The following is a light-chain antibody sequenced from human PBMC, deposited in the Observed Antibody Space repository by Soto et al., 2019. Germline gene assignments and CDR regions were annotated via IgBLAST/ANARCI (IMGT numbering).Light chain of an antibody. Sequence: QSVLTQQPSVSGTPGHKVSISCSGSTSNLGGNTVNWYQQLPGTAPKLLIYTNNQRPSGVPDRFSGSKSGTSASLAISDLRSEYEAVFYCAAWNDSLNAVVFGGGTKLTVL. CDR3: AAWNDSLNAVV. V-gene: IGLV1-44*01. CDR1: TSNLGGNT. J-gene: IGLJ2*01. CDR2: TNN.